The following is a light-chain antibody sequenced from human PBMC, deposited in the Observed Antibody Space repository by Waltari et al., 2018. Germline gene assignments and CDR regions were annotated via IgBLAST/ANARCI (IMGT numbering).Light chain of an antibody. J-gene: IGLJ3*02. CDR2: DVS. Sequence: QSALTQPASVSGSPGPSITISCPGSSSTIGGHQFVSWYQQHPGKAPKVMIYDVSNRPSGISDRFSGSKSGNTASLTISGRQAEDEADYYCCSYTSSRTVVFGGGTKLTVL. CDR1: SSTIGGHQF. CDR3: CSYTSSRTVV. V-gene: IGLV2-14*03.